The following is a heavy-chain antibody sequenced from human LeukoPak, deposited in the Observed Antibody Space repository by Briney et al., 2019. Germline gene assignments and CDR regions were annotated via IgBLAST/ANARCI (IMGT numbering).Heavy chain of an antibody. J-gene: IGHJ4*01. CDR3: TRDEISRDDSAGCHY. V-gene: IGHV4-4*07. CDR2: VHFFGST. CDR1: SASVTSHH. Sequence: PSQTLSLTCYVSSASVTSHHWAWIRQPAGKGLEWVGRVHFFGSTNYNPSLRSRVAISLDKSKNEVSLTLKSVSAADTAVYYCTRDEISRDDSAGCHYWG. D-gene: IGHD4-11*01.